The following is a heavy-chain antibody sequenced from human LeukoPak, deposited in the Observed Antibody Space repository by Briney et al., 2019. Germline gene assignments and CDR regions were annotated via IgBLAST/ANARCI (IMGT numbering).Heavy chain of an antibody. J-gene: IGHJ5*02. Sequence: RASETLSLTCTVSGASISSSYCTWIRQPAGKGLEWIGRISPSGTTHYNPSLGSRVTMSVDTSKNYFSLRLSSVTAADTAVYYCARDFYASGFYFWFDPWGQGMLVTVSS. CDR1: GASISSSY. CDR3: ARDFYASGFYFWFDP. D-gene: IGHD2/OR15-2a*01. CDR2: ISPSGTT. V-gene: IGHV4-4*07.